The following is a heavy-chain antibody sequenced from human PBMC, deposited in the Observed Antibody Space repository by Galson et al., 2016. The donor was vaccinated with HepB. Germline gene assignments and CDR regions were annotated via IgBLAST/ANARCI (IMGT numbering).Heavy chain of an antibody. D-gene: IGHD3-16*01. J-gene: IGHJ3*02. Sequence: SLRLSCAASGFNFITTWMHWVRQSPGKGLVWVSRINGDGRITNYADSVRGRFTISRDNAKNTVSLQMNSLRAEDTAIYYCVRDLLWGEGADAFDMWGQGTMVTVSS. CDR3: VRDLLWGEGADAFDM. CDR1: GFNFITTW. V-gene: IGHV3-74*01. CDR2: INGDGRIT.